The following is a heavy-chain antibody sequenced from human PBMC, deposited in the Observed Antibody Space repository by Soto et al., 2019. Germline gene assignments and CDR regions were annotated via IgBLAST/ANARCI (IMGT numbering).Heavy chain of an antibody. Sequence: PGGSLRLSCAASGFTVDSNYMTWVRQAPGKGLEWVANINQDVSVKYSVDSVKSRFTISRDNAKNSLYLQMNSLRAEDTAVYYCAKVSYQSWSIDYWGQGTLVTVSS. CDR3: AKVSYQSWSIDY. J-gene: IGHJ4*02. CDR2: INQDVSVK. V-gene: IGHV3-7*01. CDR1: GFTVDSNY. D-gene: IGHD6-13*01.